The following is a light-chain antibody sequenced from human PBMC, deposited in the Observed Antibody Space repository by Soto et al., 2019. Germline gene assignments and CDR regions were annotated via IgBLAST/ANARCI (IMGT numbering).Light chain of an antibody. J-gene: IGKJ1*01. CDR3: QQYGDSPRT. Sequence: EIVLTQSPGTLSLSPGEGATLPCRASQSVSSYLAWYQQKPGQAPRLLIYGASRRTPGIPDRFSGRGSGTDFTLTISGLEPEDFAVYYCQQYGDSPRTFGQGTKVDIK. CDR2: GAS. V-gene: IGKV3-20*01. CDR1: QSVSSY.